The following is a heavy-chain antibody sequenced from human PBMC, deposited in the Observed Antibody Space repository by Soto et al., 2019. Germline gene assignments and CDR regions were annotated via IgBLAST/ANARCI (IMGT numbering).Heavy chain of an antibody. CDR3: ARDRGAAAGYYYYGMDV. Sequence: ASVKVSCKASGYTFTSYGISWVRQAPGQGPEWMGWISAYNGNTNYAQKLQGRVTMTTDTSTSTAYMELRSLRSDDTAVYYCARDRGAAAGYYYYGMDVWGQGTTVTVSS. D-gene: IGHD6-13*01. CDR2: ISAYNGNT. V-gene: IGHV1-18*01. CDR1: GYTFTSYG. J-gene: IGHJ6*02.